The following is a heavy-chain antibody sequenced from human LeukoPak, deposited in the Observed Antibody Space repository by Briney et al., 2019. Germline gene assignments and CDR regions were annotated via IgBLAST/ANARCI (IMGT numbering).Heavy chain of an antibody. Sequence: KPSETLSLTCTVSGGSISSSSYYWGWIRQPPGKGLEWIGSIYYSGSTYYNPSLKSRVTISVDTSKNQFSLTLSSVTAADTAVYYCGRVPYCSSARSRCYGFFLYYFDYWGQGTLVTVSS. J-gene: IGHJ4*02. D-gene: IGHD2-2*01. CDR2: IYYSGST. CDR3: GRVPYCSSARSRCYGFFLYYFDY. CDR1: GGSISSSSYY. V-gene: IGHV4-39*01.